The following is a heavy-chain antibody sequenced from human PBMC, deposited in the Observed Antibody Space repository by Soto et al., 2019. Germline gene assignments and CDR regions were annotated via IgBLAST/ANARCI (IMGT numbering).Heavy chain of an antibody. Sequence: VQLVESGGGVVQPGRSLRLSCAASGFTFSSYAMHWVRQAPGKGLEWVAVISYDGSNKYYADSVKGRFTISRDNSKNTLYLQMNSLRAEDTAVYYCARDRAEDSSGGALDYWGQGTLVTVSS. V-gene: IGHV3-30-3*01. CDR3: ARDRAEDSSGGALDY. CDR1: GFTFSSYA. J-gene: IGHJ4*02. D-gene: IGHD3-22*01. CDR2: ISYDGSNK.